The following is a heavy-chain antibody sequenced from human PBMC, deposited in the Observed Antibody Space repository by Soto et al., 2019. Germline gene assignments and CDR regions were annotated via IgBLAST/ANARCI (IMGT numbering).Heavy chain of an antibody. D-gene: IGHD6-19*01. CDR3: ARETAVAVGFHGMDV. CDR2: ISGSGGST. J-gene: IGHJ6*02. Sequence: GGSLRLSCAASGFTFSSYAMSWFRQAPGKGLEWVSAISGSGGSTYYADSVKGRFTISRDNSKNTLYLQMNSLRAEDTAVYYCARETAVAVGFHGMDVWGQGTTVTVS. V-gene: IGHV3-23*01. CDR1: GFTFSSYA.